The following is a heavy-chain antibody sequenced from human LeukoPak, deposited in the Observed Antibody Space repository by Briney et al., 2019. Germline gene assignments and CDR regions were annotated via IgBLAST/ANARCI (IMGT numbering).Heavy chain of an antibody. CDR2: ISYDGTNK. CDR3: TNFKPPAPDALDI. Sequence: PGMSLRLSCAASGFTFSSYPIHWVRQAPGKGLEWVAVISYDGTNKWYADSVQGRFAISRDNAKNSVSLQMNSLRAEDTAVYYCTNFKPPAPDALDIWGQGTMITVSS. D-gene: IGHD1-14*01. CDR1: GFTFSSYP. J-gene: IGHJ3*02. V-gene: IGHV3-30*09.